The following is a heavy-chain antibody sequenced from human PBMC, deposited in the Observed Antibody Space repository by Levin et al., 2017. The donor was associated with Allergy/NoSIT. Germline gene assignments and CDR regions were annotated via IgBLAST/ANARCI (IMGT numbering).Heavy chain of an antibody. CDR1: GFTFSSYA. D-gene: IGHD2-15*01. Sequence: TGGSLRLSCAASGFTFSSYAMSWVRQAPGKGLEWVSAISGSGGSTYYADSVKGRFTISRDNSKNTLYLQMNSLRAEDTAVYYCAKDGGIYCSGGSCHFNDYWGQGTLVTVSS. CDR2: ISGSGGST. CDR3: AKDGGIYCSGGSCHFNDY. V-gene: IGHV3-23*01. J-gene: IGHJ4*02.